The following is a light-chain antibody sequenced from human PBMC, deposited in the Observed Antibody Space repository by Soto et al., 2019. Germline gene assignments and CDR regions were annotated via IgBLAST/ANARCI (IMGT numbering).Light chain of an antibody. CDR1: QGVSRK. CDR2: GAS. Sequence: IFMTQSPATLSLAPGERVTFSCRASQGVSRKLAWYQHKPGQAPRLLISGASTGATGIPARFSGSGSGTEFTLTISSLKSEDCEIYYCQQYHTWPITFGGGTKVDIK. CDR3: QQYHTWPIT. V-gene: IGKV3-15*01. J-gene: IGKJ4*01.